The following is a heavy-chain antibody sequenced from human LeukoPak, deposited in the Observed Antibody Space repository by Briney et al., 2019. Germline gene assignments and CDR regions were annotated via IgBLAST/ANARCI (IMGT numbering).Heavy chain of an antibody. D-gene: IGHD5-24*01. J-gene: IGHJ4*02. CDR1: GFSVGNNY. Sequence: GGSLRLSCVDSGFSVGNNYMNWVRQAPGKGLEWVSVIYSGGSTYYADSVKGRFTISRDSSKNTLYLQIHSLRVEDTAVYYCARAIRDASVSLRFDYWGQGTLVTVSS. CDR2: IYSGGST. CDR3: ARAIRDASVSLRFDY. V-gene: IGHV3-66*02.